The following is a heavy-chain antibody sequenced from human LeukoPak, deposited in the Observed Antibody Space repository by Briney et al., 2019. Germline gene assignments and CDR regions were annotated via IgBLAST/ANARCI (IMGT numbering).Heavy chain of an antibody. J-gene: IGHJ1*01. D-gene: IGHD3-22*01. CDR3: AKERYYYDSSGYERGRYFQH. V-gene: IGHV3-48*01. Sequence: PGGSLRLSCAASGFTFSNYNMNWVRQAPGKGLEWVSSISSSGSTIYYADSVQGRFTISRDNAKNTLYLQMNSLRAEDTAVYYCAKERYYYDSSGYERGRYFQHWGQGTLVTVSS. CDR1: GFTFSNYN. CDR2: ISSSGSTI.